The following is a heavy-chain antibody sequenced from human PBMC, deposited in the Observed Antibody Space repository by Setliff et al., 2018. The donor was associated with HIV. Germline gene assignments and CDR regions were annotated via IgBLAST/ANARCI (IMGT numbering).Heavy chain of an antibody. CDR3: ATCRHRPSNWFDP. CDR2: VYNSGIT. V-gene: IGHV4-39*07. CDR1: GGSVSSPGYY. Sequence: KPSETLSLTCTVSGGSVSSPGYYWGWTRQPPGKGLEWIGSVYNSGITFKNPSLKSRVTISVDRSGNQFSLRLTSVTAADTAVYYCATCRHRPSNWFDPWGQGTVVTVSS. J-gene: IGHJ5*02.